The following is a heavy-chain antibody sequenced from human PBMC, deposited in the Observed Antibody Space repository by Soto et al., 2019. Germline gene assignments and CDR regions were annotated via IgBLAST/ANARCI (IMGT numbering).Heavy chain of an antibody. CDR2: IYHSGST. V-gene: IGHV4-4*02. D-gene: IGHD2-15*01. Sequence: QVQLQESGPGLVKPSGTLSLTCAVSSGSISSSNWWSWVRQPPGKGLEWIGGIYHSGSTNYNPSLMSRVPISVDKSKNQFSLELCSVTAADTAVYYCARVQGYCSGGSCYLPDYWGQGTLVTVSS. CDR1: SGSISSSNW. CDR3: ARVQGYCSGGSCYLPDY. J-gene: IGHJ4*02.